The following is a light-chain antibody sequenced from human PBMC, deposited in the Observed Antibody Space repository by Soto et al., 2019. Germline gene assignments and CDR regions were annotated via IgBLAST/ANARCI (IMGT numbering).Light chain of an antibody. CDR3: QQYYDWGLT. Sequence: DIVMTQSPDSLAVSLGERATINCKSSQSILLSSNNNKYLAWYQQKPGPPPKLLISCASSRESGVPDRFSGSGSGTDFTPTISSLQAEDVAVYYCQQYYDWGLTFGGGTKVEIK. J-gene: IGKJ4*01. CDR2: CAS. CDR1: QSILLSSNNNKY. V-gene: IGKV4-1*01.